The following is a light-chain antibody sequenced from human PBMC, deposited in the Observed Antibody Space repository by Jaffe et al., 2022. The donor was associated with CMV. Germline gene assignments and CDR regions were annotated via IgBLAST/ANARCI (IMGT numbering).Light chain of an antibody. J-gene: IGLJ2*01. CDR2: DVT. CDR3: SSYTSSSTVL. V-gene: IGLV2-14*03. CDR1: LSDIGGYDY. Sequence: QSALTQPASVSGSPGQSITISCTGTLSDIGGYDYVSWYQQHPDKAPKLMIYDVTNRPSGVSDRFSGSKSGNTASLTISGLQAEDEADYYCSSYTSSSTVLFGGGTKLTVL.